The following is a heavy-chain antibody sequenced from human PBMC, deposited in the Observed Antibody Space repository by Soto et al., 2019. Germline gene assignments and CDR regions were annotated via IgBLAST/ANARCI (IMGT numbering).Heavy chain of an antibody. Sequence: QVQLVQSGAEVKKPGASVKVSCKASGYTFTSYAMHWVRQAPGQRLEWMGWINAGNGNTKYSQKFQGRVTITRDTSASTAYMELSSLRPEDTAVYYCATGDDYGDYGYWGQGTLVTVSS. CDR3: ATGDDYGDYGY. J-gene: IGHJ4*02. CDR1: GYTFTSYA. CDR2: INAGNGNT. D-gene: IGHD4-17*01. V-gene: IGHV1-3*01.